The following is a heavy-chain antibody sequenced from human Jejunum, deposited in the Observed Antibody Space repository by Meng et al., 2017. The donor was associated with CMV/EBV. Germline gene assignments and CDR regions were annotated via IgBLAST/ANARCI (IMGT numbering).Heavy chain of an antibody. Sequence: CAASGLTVSSNYMSWVRQAPGKGLEWVSVLYSSGDIYYADSVKGRFTISRDNSKNTLYLQMNSPIPEDTAVYYCARDLIPYGMDVWGQGTTVTVSS. CDR2: LYSSGDI. J-gene: IGHJ6*02. CDR3: ARDLIPYGMDV. V-gene: IGHV3-66*03. CDR1: GLTVSSNY.